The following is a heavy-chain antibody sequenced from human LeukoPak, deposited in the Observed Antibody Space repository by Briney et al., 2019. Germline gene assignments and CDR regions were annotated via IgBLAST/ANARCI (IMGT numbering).Heavy chain of an antibody. CDR2: ISSSGSTI. D-gene: IGHD3-9*01. Sequence: GGSLRLSCAASGFTFSDYYMSWIRQAPGKGLEWVSYISSSGSTIYYADSVKGRFTISRDNAKNALYLQMNSLRAEDTAVDYCARDRGDILTGSSPMDVWGKGTTVTVSS. CDR3: ARDRGDILTGSSPMDV. J-gene: IGHJ6*03. CDR1: GFTFSDYY. V-gene: IGHV3-11*04.